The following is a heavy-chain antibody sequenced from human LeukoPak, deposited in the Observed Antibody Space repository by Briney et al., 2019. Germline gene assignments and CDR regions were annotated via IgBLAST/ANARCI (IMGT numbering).Heavy chain of an antibody. D-gene: IGHD3-10*01. CDR1: GFTFSSYG. V-gene: IGHV3-30*02. CDR2: IRFEGTEK. J-gene: IGHJ5*02. CDR3: AKDLVRDRWFGES. Sequence: GGSLRLSCAASGFTFSSYGMHWVRQAPGKGLEWVAFIRFEGTEKFYADSVQGRFTISRDNSKNTLYLEMNSLRIEDTAVYHCAKDLVRDRWFGESWGQGTLVTVSS.